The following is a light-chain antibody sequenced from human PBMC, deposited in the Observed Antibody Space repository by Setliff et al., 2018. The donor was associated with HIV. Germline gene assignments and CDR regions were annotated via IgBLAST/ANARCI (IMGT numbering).Light chain of an antibody. Sequence: VLTQPASVSGSPGQSITISCTGTSSDVGAYNYVSWYQQYPAKAPKLMIYDVSVRPSGVSTRFSGSKSGNTASLTISGLQAEDEADYYCSSYTSNNARVFGTGTKVT. V-gene: IGLV2-14*03. CDR3: SSYTSNNARV. J-gene: IGLJ1*01. CDR1: SSDVGAYNY. CDR2: DVS.